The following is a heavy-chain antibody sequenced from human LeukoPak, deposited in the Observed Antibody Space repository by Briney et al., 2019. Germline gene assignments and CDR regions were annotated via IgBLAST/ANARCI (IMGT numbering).Heavy chain of an antibody. J-gene: IGHJ5*02. D-gene: IGHD6-13*01. CDR1: ADSIGSFY. V-gene: IGHV4-59*08. CDR2: ISYSGDT. CDR3: ARLQQAAAGP. Sequence: SETLSLTCSVSADSIGSFYWSWLRQPPGKQLEWIGHISYSGDTNYTPSLKSRVTLSVDTSKNQFSLRLSSVTAADTAVYYCARLQQAAAGPWGQGTLVTVSS.